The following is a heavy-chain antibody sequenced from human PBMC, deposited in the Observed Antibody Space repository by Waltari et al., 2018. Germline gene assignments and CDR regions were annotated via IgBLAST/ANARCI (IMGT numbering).Heavy chain of an antibody. CDR1: GFTFSSYA. D-gene: IGHD6-6*01. CDR2: SSGSGGST. CDR3: AKERQLVLRGYFDY. Sequence: EVQLLESGGGLVQPGGSLRLSCAASGFTFSSYAMSRVRQAPGKGLEWVSASSGSGGSTYYSDSVKGRFTISRDNSKNTLYLQMNSLRAEDTAVYYCAKERQLVLRGYFDYWGQGTLVTVSS. J-gene: IGHJ4*02. V-gene: IGHV3-23*01.